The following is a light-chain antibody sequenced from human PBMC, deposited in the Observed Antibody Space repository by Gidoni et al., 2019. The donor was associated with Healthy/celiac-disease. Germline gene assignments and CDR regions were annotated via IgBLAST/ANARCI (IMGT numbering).Light chain of an antibody. CDR2: KAS. CDR3: QQYNSYSKT. J-gene: IGKJ1*01. Sequence: DIKSTQSLSTLSASVGDRVTFTCRASQSIRSWLACYQQKPGKAPKLRIYKASSLESGVPSRFSGSGSGTEFTLTISSLQPDVFATYCCQQYNSYSKTFGQGTKVEIK. CDR1: QSIRSW. V-gene: IGKV1-5*03.